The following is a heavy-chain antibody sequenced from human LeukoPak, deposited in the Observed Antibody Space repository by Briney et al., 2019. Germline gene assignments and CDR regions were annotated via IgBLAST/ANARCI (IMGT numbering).Heavy chain of an antibody. CDR3: ARETSGSFPY. D-gene: IGHD2-15*01. V-gene: IGHV3-74*01. CDR2: INSDGSSP. CDR1: GFTFSSYW. J-gene: IGHJ4*02. Sequence: PGGSLRLSCTASGFTFSSYWMQWVRQAPGKGLVWVSRINSDGSSPSYADSVKGRFTISRDNSKNTLYLQMSNLSAEDTAVYYCARETSGSFPYWGQGTLVTVSS.